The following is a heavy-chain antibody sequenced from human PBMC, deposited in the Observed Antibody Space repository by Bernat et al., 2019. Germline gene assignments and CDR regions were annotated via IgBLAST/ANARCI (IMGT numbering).Heavy chain of an antibody. J-gene: IGHJ4*02. CDR1: GFTFTSYW. CDR2: IKQDGSEK. Sequence: EVQLVESGGGLVQPGGSLRLSCAVSGFTFTSYWLSWVRQAPGKGLEWVANIKQDGSEKYYVDSVKGRFTVSRDTAKNSLYLQMNSLSAEDTAVYYCAGLRSRARYDYWGQGTLVTVSS. V-gene: IGHV3-7*01. D-gene: IGHD6-6*01. CDR3: AGLRSRARYDY.